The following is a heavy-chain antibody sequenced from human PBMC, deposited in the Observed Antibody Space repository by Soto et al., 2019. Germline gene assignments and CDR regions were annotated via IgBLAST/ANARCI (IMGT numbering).Heavy chain of an antibody. J-gene: IGHJ4*02. D-gene: IGHD3-10*01. V-gene: IGHV4-39*02. Sequence: SETLSLTCTVSGGSISSSIYYWGWIRQPRGKGPEWIGNIYYTGSTYYNPSLKSRLTISVDTSKNYFSLKLNSVTAADTAVYYCARLDYYGSGSYRHFDYWGQGTLVTVSS. CDR2: IYYTGST. CDR3: ARLDYYGSGSYRHFDY. CDR1: GGSISSSIYY.